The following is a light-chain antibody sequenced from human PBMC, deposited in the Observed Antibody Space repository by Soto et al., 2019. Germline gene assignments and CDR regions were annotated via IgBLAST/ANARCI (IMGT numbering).Light chain of an antibody. CDR1: SSDVGGYNH. CDR2: DVV. CDR3: SSYTSSSTVV. V-gene: IGLV2-14*01. J-gene: IGLJ2*01. Sequence: QSALTQPASVSGSPGQSITISCTGTSSDVGGYNHVSWYQQHPGKAPKLMIYDVVNRPSGVSNRFSGSKSGNTASLTISGLQAEDEAEYYCSSYTSSSTVVFGGGTKLTVL.